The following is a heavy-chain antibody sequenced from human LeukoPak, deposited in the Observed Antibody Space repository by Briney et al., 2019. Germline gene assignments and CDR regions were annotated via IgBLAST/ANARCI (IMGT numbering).Heavy chain of an antibody. D-gene: IGHD2-15*01. CDR1: GGSFSGYY. CDR3: ARAPATGHCSGGSCYSAY. V-gene: IGHV4-34*01. CDR2: INHSGST. Sequence: SETLSLTSAVYGGSFSGYYWSWIRQPPGKGLEWIGEINHSGSTNYNTSLKSRDTISVDTSKNQFSLKLSSVTAAHTAVCYCARAPATGHCSGGSCYSAYWGQGTLVTVSS. J-gene: IGHJ4*02.